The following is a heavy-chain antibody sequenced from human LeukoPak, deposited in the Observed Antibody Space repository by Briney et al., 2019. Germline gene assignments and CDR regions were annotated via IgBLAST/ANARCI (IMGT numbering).Heavy chain of an antibody. Sequence: SETLSLTCTVSGGSITNYYWSWIRQPAGKGLEWIGRIFSSGTTIYHPSLKSRVTMSVDTSKNHFSLKLTSVTAADTAVYYCARGRAVTTGGDYWGQGTLVTVSS. J-gene: IGHJ4*02. CDR3: ARGRAVTTGGDY. V-gene: IGHV4-4*07. D-gene: IGHD4-17*01. CDR1: GGSITNYY. CDR2: IFSSGTT.